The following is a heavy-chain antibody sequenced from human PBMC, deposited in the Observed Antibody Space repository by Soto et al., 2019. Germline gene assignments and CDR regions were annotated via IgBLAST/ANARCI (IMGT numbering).Heavy chain of an antibody. Sequence: PSETLSLTCTVSGGSISSYYWSWIRQPPGKGLEWIGYIYYSGSTNYNPSLKSRVTISVDTSKNQFSLKLSSVTAADTAVYYCAGIRRIAAPFDPWGQGTLVTV. D-gene: IGHD6-6*01. CDR1: GGSISSYY. CDR3: AGIRRIAAPFDP. V-gene: IGHV4-59*01. J-gene: IGHJ5*02. CDR2: IYYSGST.